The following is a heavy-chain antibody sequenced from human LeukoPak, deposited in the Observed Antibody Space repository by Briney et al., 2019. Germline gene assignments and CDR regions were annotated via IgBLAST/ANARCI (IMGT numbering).Heavy chain of an antibody. CDR2: IYPGDSDT. J-gene: IGHJ4*02. V-gene: IGHV5-51*01. CDR3: AIGIGGQQLGDY. D-gene: IGHD6-13*01. Sequence: PGESLKISCKGSGYSFTSYWIGWVRQMPGKGLEWMGIIYPGDSDTKFSPSFQGRVTMSVDRSISTAYLQWSSLRASDTAMYYCAIGIGGQQLGDYWGQGTLVTVSS. CDR1: GYSFTSYW.